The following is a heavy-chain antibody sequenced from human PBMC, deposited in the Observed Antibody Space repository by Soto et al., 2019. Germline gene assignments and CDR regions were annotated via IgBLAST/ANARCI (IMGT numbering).Heavy chain of an antibody. D-gene: IGHD2-2*01. CDR2: INHSGST. CDR1: GGSFSGYY. Sequence: QVQLQQWGAGLLKPSETLSLTCAVYGGSFSGYYWSWIRQPPGKGLEWIGEINHSGSTNYNPSLKSRVTISVDTSKNQFSLKLSSVTAAVTAVYYCARGPPQYCSSTSCYAGPFDYWGQGTLVTVSS. V-gene: IGHV4-34*01. J-gene: IGHJ4*02. CDR3: ARGPPQYCSSTSCYAGPFDY.